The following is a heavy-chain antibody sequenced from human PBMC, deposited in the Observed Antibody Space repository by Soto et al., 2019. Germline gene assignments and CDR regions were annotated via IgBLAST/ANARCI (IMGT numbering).Heavy chain of an antibody. Sequence: GASVKVSCKASGYTFTSYDINWVRQATGQGLEWMGWMNPNSGNTGYAQKFQGRVTMTRNTSISTAYMELSSLRSEDTAVYYCARGRVLKNLDTAMVTYYYYYYGMDVWGQGTTVTVSS. J-gene: IGHJ6*02. D-gene: IGHD5-18*01. CDR3: ARGRVLKNLDTAMVTYYYYYYGMDV. CDR2: MNPNSGNT. CDR1: GYTFTSYD. V-gene: IGHV1-8*01.